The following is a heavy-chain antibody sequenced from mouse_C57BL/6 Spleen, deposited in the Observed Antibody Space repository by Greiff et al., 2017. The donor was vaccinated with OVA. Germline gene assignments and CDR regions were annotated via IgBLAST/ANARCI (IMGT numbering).Heavy chain of an antibody. Sequence: EVNVVESGGDLVKPGGSLKLSCAASGFTFSSYGMSWVRQTPDKRLEWVATISSGGSYTYYPDSVKGRFTISRDNAKNTLYLQMSSLKSEDTAMYYCARQGESRYFDVWGTGTTVTVSS. CDR2: ISSGGSYT. V-gene: IGHV5-6*01. D-gene: IGHD1-3*01. CDR1: GFTFSSYG. J-gene: IGHJ1*03. CDR3: ARQGESRYFDV.